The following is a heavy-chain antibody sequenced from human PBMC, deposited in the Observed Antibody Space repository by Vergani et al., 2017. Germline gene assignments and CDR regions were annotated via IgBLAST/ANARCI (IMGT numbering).Heavy chain of an antibody. CDR1: GFTFSSYS. CDR3: ARDASRYDFWSGYYTGPCYMDV. Sequence: EVQLVESGGGLVKPGGSLRLSCAASGFTFSSYSMNWVRQAPGKGLDWVSSISSSSSYIYYADSVKGRFTISSDNAKNSLYLQMNSLRAEDTAVYYCARDASRYDFWSGYYTGPCYMDVWGKG. V-gene: IGHV3-21*01. CDR2: ISSSSSYI. J-gene: IGHJ6*03. D-gene: IGHD3-3*01.